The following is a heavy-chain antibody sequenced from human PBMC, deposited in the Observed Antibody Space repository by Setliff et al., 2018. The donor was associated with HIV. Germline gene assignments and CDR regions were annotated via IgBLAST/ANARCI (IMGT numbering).Heavy chain of an antibody. CDR1: GYSFTSYW. CDR2: IYPGDSDT. V-gene: IGHV5-51*01. J-gene: IGHJ6*03. Sequence: PGESLKISCKGSGYSFTSYWIGWVRQMPGKGLEWMGIIYPGDSDTRYSPSFQGQVTISADKSISTAYLQWSSLKASDTAMYYCARHWSVDTAIPYYMDVWGKGTTVTVSS. CDR3: ARHWSVDTAIPYYMDV. D-gene: IGHD5-18*01.